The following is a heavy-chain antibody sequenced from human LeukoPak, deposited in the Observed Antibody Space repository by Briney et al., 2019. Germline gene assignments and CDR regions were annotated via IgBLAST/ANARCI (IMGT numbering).Heavy chain of an antibody. J-gene: IGHJ4*02. CDR2: IYYSGTT. V-gene: IGHV4-39*07. D-gene: IGHD2-8*02. CDR3: ARMAGGVGFYFDY. Sequence: SETLSLTCTVSGGSISSNRCYWGWIRQPPGKGLEWIGSIYYSGTTYYNPSLKSRVTISVDTSKNQFSLRLASVTAADTAVYYCARMAGGVGFYFDYWGQGTLVTVSS. CDR1: GGSISSNRCY.